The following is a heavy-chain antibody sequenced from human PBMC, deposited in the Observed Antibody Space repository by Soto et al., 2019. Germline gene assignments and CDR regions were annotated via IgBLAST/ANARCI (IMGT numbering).Heavy chain of an antibody. D-gene: IGHD6-19*01. J-gene: IGHJ4*02. Sequence: EVQLLESGGGLVQPGGSLRLSCAASGFTFSSYAMSWVRQAPGKGLEWVSAISGSGGSTYYADSVKGRFTISRDNSENTLYLQMNSLRAEDTAVYYCAKDGRSSGWYVLPWDYWGQGTLVTVSS. CDR2: ISGSGGST. CDR3: AKDGRSSGWYVLPWDY. CDR1: GFTFSSYA. V-gene: IGHV3-23*01.